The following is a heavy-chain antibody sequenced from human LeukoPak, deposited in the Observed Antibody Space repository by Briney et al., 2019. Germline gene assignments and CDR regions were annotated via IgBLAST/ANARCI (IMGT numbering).Heavy chain of an antibody. J-gene: IGHJ4*02. D-gene: IGHD3-3*01. CDR2: IIPIFGTA. CDR1: GGTFSSYA. V-gene: IGHV1-69*13. Sequence: GASVKVSCTASGGTFSSYAISWVRQAPGQGLEWMGGIIPIFGTANYAQKFQGRVTITADESTSTAYMELSSLRSEDTAVYYCARAPSPYDFWGGYFDYWGQGTLVTVSS. CDR3: ARAPSPYDFWGGYFDY.